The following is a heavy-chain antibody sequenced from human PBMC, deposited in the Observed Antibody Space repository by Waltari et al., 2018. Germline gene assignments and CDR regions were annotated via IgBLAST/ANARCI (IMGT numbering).Heavy chain of an antibody. V-gene: IGHV3-23*01. D-gene: IGHD1-26*01. CDR2: ISGRGGST. CDR3: ARVDEGIVGATTVDY. J-gene: IGHJ4*02. Sequence: EVQLLESGGGLLQPGGSLRLSCPASGFTFSSYAMSWFRQARGNGLGGVSAISGRGGSTYYAESVKGRFTISRDNSKNTLYLQMNSLRAEDTAVYYCARVDEGIVGATTVDYWGQGTLVTVSS. CDR1: GFTFSSYA.